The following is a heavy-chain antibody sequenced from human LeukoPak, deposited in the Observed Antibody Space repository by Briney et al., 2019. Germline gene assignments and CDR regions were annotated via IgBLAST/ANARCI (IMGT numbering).Heavy chain of an antibody. CDR2: IYYSGSS. CDR1: GGSISSGGYY. D-gene: IGHD4-23*01. V-gene: IGHV4-31*03. J-gene: IGHJ4*02. CDR3: ARHSLDYGGTPYFDY. Sequence: SETLSLTCTVSGGSISSGGYYWSWIRQHPGKGLEWIGYIYYSGSSYYNPSLKSRVTISVDTSKNQFSLKLSSVTAADTAVYYCARHSLDYGGTPYFDYWGQGTLVTVSS.